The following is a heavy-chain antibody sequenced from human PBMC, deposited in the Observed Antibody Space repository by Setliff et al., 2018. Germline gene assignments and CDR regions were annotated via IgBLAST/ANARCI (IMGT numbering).Heavy chain of an antibody. D-gene: IGHD3-9*01. Sequence: ASVKVSCKASGYTFTGYYMHWVRQAPGQGLEWMGRINPNSGGTNYAQKFQGRVTMTRDTSISTAYMELSRLRSDDTAVYYCATGSPLRYFDWSPGGYWGQGTLVTVSS. V-gene: IGHV1-2*06. J-gene: IGHJ4*02. CDR1: GYTFTGYY. CDR3: ATGSPLRYFDWSPGGY. CDR2: INPNSGGT.